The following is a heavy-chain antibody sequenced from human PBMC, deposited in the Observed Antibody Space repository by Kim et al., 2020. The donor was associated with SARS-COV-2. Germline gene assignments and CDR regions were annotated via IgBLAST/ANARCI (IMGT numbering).Heavy chain of an antibody. V-gene: IGHV3-21*01. J-gene: IGHJ6*02. Sequence: GGSLRLSCAASGFTFSSYSMNWVRQAPGKGLEWVSSISSSSSYIYYADSVKGRFTISRDNAKNSLYLQMNSLRAEDTAVYYCARGPSHYYGSGSYYISPWVDVWGQGTTVTVSS. CDR2: ISSSSSYI. D-gene: IGHD3-10*01. CDR3: ARGPSHYYGSGSYYISPWVDV. CDR1: GFTFSSYS.